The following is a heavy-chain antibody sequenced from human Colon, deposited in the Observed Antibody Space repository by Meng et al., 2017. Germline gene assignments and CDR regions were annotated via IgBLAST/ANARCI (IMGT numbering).Heavy chain of an antibody. CDR2: VDPDENYP. CDR3: TNDSLTH. CDR1: GFTFTDHW. D-gene: IGHD5-18*01. V-gene: IGHV3-74*01. J-gene: IGHJ1*01. Sequence: GGSLRLSCTASGFTFTDHWMHWVRQGPGQGLVWVSRVDPDENYPRYADSVKGRFTISRDNAKNTLFLQMNSLRAEDTGLYFCTNDSLTHWGQGAQVTVSS.